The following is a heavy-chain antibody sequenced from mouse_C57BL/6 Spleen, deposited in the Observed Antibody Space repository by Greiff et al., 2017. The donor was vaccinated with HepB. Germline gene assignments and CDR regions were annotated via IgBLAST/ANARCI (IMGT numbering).Heavy chain of an antibody. D-gene: IGHD1-1*01. V-gene: IGHV1-15*01. CDR2: IDPETGGT. CDR1: GYTFTDYE. Sequence: QVHVKQSGAELVRPGASVTLSCKASGYTFTDYEMHWVKQTPVHGLEWIGAIDPETGGTAYNQKFKGKAILTADKSSSTAYMELRSLTSEDSAVYYCTRRAYYYGSSYDYAMDYWGQGTSVTVSS. CDR3: TRRAYYYGSSYDYAMDY. J-gene: IGHJ4*01.